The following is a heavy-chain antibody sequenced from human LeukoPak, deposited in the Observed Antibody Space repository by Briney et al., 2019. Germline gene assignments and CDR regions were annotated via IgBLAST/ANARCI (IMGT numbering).Heavy chain of an antibody. J-gene: IGHJ4*02. D-gene: IGHD3-10*01. CDR2: ISGSGGST. Sequence: PGGSLRLSCAASGFTFSSYAMSWVRQAPGKGLEWVSAISGSGGSTYYADSVKGRFTISRDNSKNTLYLQMNSLRAEDTAVYYCAKGGYYYGSGSPTLVYWGQGTLVTVSS. CDR3: AKGGYYYGSGSPTLVY. CDR1: GFTFSSYA. V-gene: IGHV3-23*01.